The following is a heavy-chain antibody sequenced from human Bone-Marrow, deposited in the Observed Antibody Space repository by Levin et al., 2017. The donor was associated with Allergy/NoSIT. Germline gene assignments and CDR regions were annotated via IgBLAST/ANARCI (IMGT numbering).Heavy chain of an antibody. Sequence: SETLSLTCAVSGAPFGAYHWSWIRQPPGKALEWIGEINHSGSTNYNPSFKSRITISQDTSKKQLSLRLSSVTAAGTAVYYCARGVFEFDSGSYYNSGFQHWGQGTLVTVSS. D-gene: IGHD3-10*01. CDR1: GAPFGAYH. CDR2: INHSGST. CDR3: ARGVFEFDSGSYYNSGFQH. J-gene: IGHJ1*01. V-gene: IGHV4-34*01.